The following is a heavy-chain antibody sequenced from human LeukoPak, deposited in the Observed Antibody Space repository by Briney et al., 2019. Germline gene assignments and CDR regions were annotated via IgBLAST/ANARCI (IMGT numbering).Heavy chain of an antibody. CDR2: IYHSGST. Sequence: SETLSLTFTVSGYSISSGYYWGWIRQPPGKGLEWIGSIYHSGSTYYNPSLKSRVTISLDTSKNQFSLKVNSVTAADTAVYYCARGDDYYDSSGYDFDFWGQGILATVSS. CDR3: ARGDDYYDSSGYDFDF. D-gene: IGHD3-22*01. CDR1: GYSISSGYY. V-gene: IGHV4-38-2*02. J-gene: IGHJ4*02.